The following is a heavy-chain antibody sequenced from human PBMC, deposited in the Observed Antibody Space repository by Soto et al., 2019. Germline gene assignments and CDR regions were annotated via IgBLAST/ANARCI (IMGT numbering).Heavy chain of an antibody. CDR3: VEGWNDF. D-gene: IGHD1-1*01. Sequence: EVQVVESGGDLVESGGSLRLSCETSGFMFSSAWMSWVRQAPGKGLEWVARIKSKKDGGARDYAAPVNGRFSISRDDSKSTVYLQMNSLRAEDTALYYCVEGWNDFWGQGTLVTVSS. CDR1: GFMFSSAW. J-gene: IGHJ4*02. V-gene: IGHV3-15*01. CDR2: IKSKKDGGAR.